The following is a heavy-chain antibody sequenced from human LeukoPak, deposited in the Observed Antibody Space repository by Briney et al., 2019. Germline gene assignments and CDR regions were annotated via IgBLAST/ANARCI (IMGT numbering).Heavy chain of an antibody. CDR2: ISYDGSNK. V-gene: IGHV3-30*04. D-gene: IGHD2-15*01. CDR1: GFTFSSYA. CDR3: ARAPALYCSGGSCYNDY. J-gene: IGHJ4*02. Sequence: GRSLRLSCAASGFTFSSYAMHWVRQAPGKGLEWVAVISYDGSNKYYADSVKGRFTISRDNAKNSLYLQMNSLRAEDTAVYYCARAPALYCSGGSCYNDYWGQGTLVTVSS.